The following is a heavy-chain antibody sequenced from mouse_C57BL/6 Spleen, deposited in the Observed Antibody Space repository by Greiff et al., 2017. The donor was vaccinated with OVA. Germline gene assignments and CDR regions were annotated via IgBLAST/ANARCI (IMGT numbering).Heavy chain of an antibody. J-gene: IGHJ1*03. CDR1: GYTFTSYW. D-gene: IGHD1-1*01. CDR3: ARRGYYYGSRYWYFDV. Sequence: VKLQQPGAELVMPGASVKLSCKASGYTFTSYWMHWVKQRPGQGLEWIGEIDPSDSYTNYNQKFKGKATLTVDKSSSTAYMQLSSLTSEDSAVYYCARRGYYYGSRYWYFDVWGTGTTVTVSS. V-gene: IGHV1-69*01. CDR2: IDPSDSYT.